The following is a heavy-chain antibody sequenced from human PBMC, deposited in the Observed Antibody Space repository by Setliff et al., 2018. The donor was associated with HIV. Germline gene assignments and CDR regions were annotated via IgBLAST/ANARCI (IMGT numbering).Heavy chain of an antibody. CDR2: IHTSGST. V-gene: IGHV4-61*09. Sequence: TLSLTCTVFGGSINSDSYYWTWIRQPAGKGLEWIGHIHTSGSTNYNPSLKSRVTISVDTSKNQFSLKLSSVTAADTAVYYCARDREETYCGGDCYSDYWGQGTLVTVSS. CDR1: GGSINSDSYY. J-gene: IGHJ4*02. CDR3: ARDREETYCGGDCYSDY. D-gene: IGHD2-21*01.